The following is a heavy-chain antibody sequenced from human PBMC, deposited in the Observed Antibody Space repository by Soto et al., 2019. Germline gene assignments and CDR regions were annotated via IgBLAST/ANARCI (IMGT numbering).Heavy chain of an antibody. J-gene: IGHJ1*01. V-gene: IGHV4-34*01. D-gene: IGHD3-3*01. CDR2: INHTGST. Sequence: PSENLSLTCAVYGAPFSGYYWTWIRQPPGKGLEWIGEINHTGSTKYNPSLKSRVTISLDTSKNQFSLSLRSVTAADTAVYYCARGREIFGAVTQCEFWGQVTQVTVS. CDR1: GAPFSGYY. CDR3: ARGREIFGAVTQCEF.